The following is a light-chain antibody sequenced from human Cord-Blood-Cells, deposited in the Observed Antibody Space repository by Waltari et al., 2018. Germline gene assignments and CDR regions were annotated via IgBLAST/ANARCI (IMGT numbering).Light chain of an antibody. CDR2: DAS. CDR1: KSVSSY. Sequence: EIVLTQSPATLSLSPGERATLSCRASKSVSSYLAWYQQEPGQAPRLLIYDASTRSTGIPARFRCSGSGTDFTLTISSLEPEDCAVYYCQQRSNWPPLTFGGGTKVEIK. V-gene: IGKV3-11*01. CDR3: QQRSNWPPLT. J-gene: IGKJ4*01.